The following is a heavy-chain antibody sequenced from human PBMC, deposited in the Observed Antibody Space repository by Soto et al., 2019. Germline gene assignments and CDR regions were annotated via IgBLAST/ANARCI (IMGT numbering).Heavy chain of an antibody. CDR3: ARGSCLGGSCYTYYYYGMDV. Sequence: PGESLKISCKGSGYSFTSYWIGWVRQMPGKGLEWMGIIYPGDSDTRYSPSFQGQVTISADKSISTAYLQWSSLKASDTAMYYCARGSCLGGSCYTYYYYGMDVWGQGTTVTVSS. V-gene: IGHV5-51*01. D-gene: IGHD2-15*01. J-gene: IGHJ6*02. CDR2: IYPGDSDT. CDR1: GYSFTSYW.